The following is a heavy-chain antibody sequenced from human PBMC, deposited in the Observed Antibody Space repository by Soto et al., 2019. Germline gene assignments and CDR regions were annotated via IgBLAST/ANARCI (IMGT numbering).Heavy chain of an antibody. D-gene: IGHD4-4*01. Sequence: QVQLVESGGGVVQPGRSLRLSCAASRFTFSSYGMHWVRQAPGKGLEWVAVISYDGSNKEYADSVKGRFTISRDNSKNTVYLQMNSLRAEDTAVYYCAKSDYSYFWLDYWGQGTLVTVSS. V-gene: IGHV3-30*18. CDR2: ISYDGSNK. CDR3: AKSDYSYFWLDY. J-gene: IGHJ4*02. CDR1: RFTFSSYG.